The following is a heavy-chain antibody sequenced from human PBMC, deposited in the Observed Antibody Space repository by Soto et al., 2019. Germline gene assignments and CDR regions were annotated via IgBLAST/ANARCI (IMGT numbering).Heavy chain of an antibody. CDR2: MNPNSGNT. CDR3: ARERSAAGTGWFDP. CDR1: GYTFTSYD. V-gene: IGHV1-8*01. D-gene: IGHD6-13*01. J-gene: IGHJ5*02. Sequence: QVQLVQSGAEVKKPGASVKVSCKASGYTFTSYDINWVRQATGQGLEWMGWMNPNSGNTGYAQKFQDRVTMTRNTSISTAYMELSSLRSEATAVYYCARERSAAGTGWFDPWGQGTLVTVSS.